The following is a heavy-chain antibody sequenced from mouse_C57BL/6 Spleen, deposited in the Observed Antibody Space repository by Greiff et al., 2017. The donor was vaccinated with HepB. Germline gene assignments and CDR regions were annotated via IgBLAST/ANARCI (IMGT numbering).Heavy chain of an antibody. J-gene: IGHJ1*03. CDR3: ARGWECDRYVGG. D-gene: IGHD6-1*01. CDR2: ISDGGSYT. Sequence: EVKLMESGGGLVKPGGSLKLSCAASGFTFSSYAMSWVRQTPEKRLEWVATISDGGSYTYYPDNVKGRFTISSDNAKNNLYLQMSHLKSEDTAMYDCARGWECDRYVGGWGTGTTVTVST. V-gene: IGHV5-4*03. CDR1: GFTFSSYA.